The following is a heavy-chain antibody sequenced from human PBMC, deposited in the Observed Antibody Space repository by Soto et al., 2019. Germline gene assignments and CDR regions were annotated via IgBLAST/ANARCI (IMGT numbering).Heavy chain of an antibody. J-gene: IGHJ4*02. D-gene: IGHD3-10*01. CDR3: ARDIGSFAYGEGY. CDR1: GGSINSYW. V-gene: IGHV4-4*07. CDR2: VYSSGTT. Sequence: SETLSLTCSVSGGSINSYWWSWIRQPAGKGLEWIGRVYSSGTTDYNPSLNSRATMSVETSKNQFSLKLSSVTAADTAVYYCARDIGSFAYGEGYWGQGIQVSVSS.